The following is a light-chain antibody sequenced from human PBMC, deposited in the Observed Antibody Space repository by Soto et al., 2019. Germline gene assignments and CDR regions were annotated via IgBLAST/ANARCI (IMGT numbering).Light chain of an antibody. Sequence: ESVLTQSPGTLSLSPGERATLSCRASQSVTNRYLAWYQQKPGQAPRLLIYGISSRATGIPDRFSASGSGTDFTLTISRLEPEDFVVYYCQQYSSLPHTFGQGTKLEVK. CDR3: QQYSSLPHT. CDR1: QSVTNRY. J-gene: IGKJ2*01. CDR2: GIS. V-gene: IGKV3-20*01.